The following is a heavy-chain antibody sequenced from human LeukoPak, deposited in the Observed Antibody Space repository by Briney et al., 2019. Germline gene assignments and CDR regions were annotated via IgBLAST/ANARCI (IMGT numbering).Heavy chain of an antibody. Sequence: PSETLSLTCAVYGGSFSCYYWSWIRQPPGKGLEWIGEINDSGSTNCNPSLKSRVTISVDTSKNQFSLKLSSVNAADTAVYYCARVIDYDSSGHHLGLWGQRTRDPVSS. CDR2: INDSGST. CDR3: ARVIDYDSSGHHLGL. CDR1: GGSFSCYY. J-gene: IGHJ4*02. V-gene: IGHV4-34*01. D-gene: IGHD3-22*01.